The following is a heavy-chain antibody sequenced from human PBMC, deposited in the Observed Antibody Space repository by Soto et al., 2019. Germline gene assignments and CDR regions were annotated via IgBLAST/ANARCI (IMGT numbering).Heavy chain of an antibody. D-gene: IGHD5-12*01. Sequence: EVQLLESGGGLVQPGGSLRLSCAASGLTFTNYAMSWVRQAPGKGLEWVAVISDDGGTTVYADSVKGRFTISRDSPRNTLSLQMNTLRAEDTAIYYCTRARDNNGYFREADHWGHATLVTVSS. CDR1: GLTFTNYA. CDR2: ISDDGGTT. CDR3: TRARDNNGYFREADH. V-gene: IGHV3-23*01. J-gene: IGHJ4*01.